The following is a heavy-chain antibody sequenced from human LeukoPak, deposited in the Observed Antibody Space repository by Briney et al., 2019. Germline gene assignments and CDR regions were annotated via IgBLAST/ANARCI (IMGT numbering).Heavy chain of an antibody. Sequence: PGGSLRLSCAASGFTFSSYAMHWVRQAPGKGLEWVAFISYGVATKDYADSVKGRFTISRDNSKNTLYLQMNSLRAEDTAVYYCVGAAAALFDYWGQGTLVAVSS. D-gene: IGHD6-13*01. CDR2: ISYGVATK. J-gene: IGHJ4*02. V-gene: IGHV3-30-3*01. CDR3: VGAAAALFDY. CDR1: GFTFSSYA.